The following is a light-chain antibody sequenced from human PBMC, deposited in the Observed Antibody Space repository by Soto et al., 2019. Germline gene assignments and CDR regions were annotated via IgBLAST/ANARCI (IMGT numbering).Light chain of an antibody. CDR3: NSYTSSSPPYV. V-gene: IGLV2-14*01. J-gene: IGLJ1*01. Sequence: QSVLTQPASVSGSAGQSISISCAGTNSDIDRYNFVSWYQQRPGQAPKLLIFDVSNRPSGISDRFSGSKSGQTASLTISGLQAEDEADYYCNSYTSSSPPYVFGTG. CDR2: DVS. CDR1: NSDIDRYNF.